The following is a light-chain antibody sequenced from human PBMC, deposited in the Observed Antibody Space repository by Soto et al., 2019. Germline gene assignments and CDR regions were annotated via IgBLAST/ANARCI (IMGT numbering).Light chain of an antibody. CDR2: EVC. CDR3: LQTTHWPPYT. CDR1: QSLVFRDASTY. V-gene: IGKV2-30*01. J-gene: IGKJ2*01. Sequence: DVVLTQSPLSLPVTLGQPATISCTSSQSLVFRDASTYLSWYQQRPGQPVRRLICEVCHRDSGVTERCSSSWSGTVLTLKISSVEAEDDVVYYCLQTTHWPPYTFGQGTKLEIK.